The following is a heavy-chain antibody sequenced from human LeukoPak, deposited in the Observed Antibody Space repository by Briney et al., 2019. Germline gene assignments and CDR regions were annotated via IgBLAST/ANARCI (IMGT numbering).Heavy chain of an antibody. J-gene: IGHJ6*02. CDR3: ARDKESGSYSYGMDV. CDR2: IYYSGST. CDR1: GGSISSYY. Sequence: PSETLSLTCTVSGGSISSYYWSWVRQPPGKGLEWVGYIYYSGSTNYNPSLRSRVAISVDTSKNQFSLKLTSVTAADTAVYYCARDKESGSYSYGMDVWGQGTTVTLSS. D-gene: IGHD1-26*01. V-gene: IGHV4-59*01.